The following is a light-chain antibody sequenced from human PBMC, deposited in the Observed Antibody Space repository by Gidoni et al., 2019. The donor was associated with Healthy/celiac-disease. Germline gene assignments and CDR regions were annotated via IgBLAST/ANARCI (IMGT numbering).Light chain of an antibody. CDR3: QVWDSSSDLYV. CDR1: NIGSKR. V-gene: IGLV3-21*02. J-gene: IGLJ1*01. Sequence: SHVLTQPPSVSVSPAQTARSTCGGNNIGSKRVHWDQQKPGQAPVLVGYDDSDRPSGIPERFSGSNSGNTATLTISRVEAGDEADYYCQVWDSSSDLYVFGTGTKVTVL. CDR2: DDS.